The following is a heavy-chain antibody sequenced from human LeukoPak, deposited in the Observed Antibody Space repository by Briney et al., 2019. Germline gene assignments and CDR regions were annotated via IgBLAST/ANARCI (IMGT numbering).Heavy chain of an antibody. J-gene: IGHJ6*02. CDR3: ATRSSPTVYYYYYGMGV. V-gene: IGHV3-48*03. Sequence: GGSLRLSCAASGFTFSSYEMNWVRQAPGKGLEWVSYISSSGSTIYYADSVKGRFTISRDNAKNSLYLQMNSLRAEDTAVYYCATRSSPTVYYYYYGMGVWGQGTTVTVSS. CDR1: GFTFSSYE. D-gene: IGHD4-11*01. CDR2: ISSSGSTI.